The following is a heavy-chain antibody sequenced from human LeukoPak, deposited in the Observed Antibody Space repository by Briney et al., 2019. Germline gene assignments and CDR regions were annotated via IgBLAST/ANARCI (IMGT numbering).Heavy chain of an antibody. CDR3: ARERGSREWLGSYYYYYYGMDI. CDR2: IYTSGST. Sequence: SETLSLTCTVSGGSISSGSYYWSWIRQPAGKGLEWIGRIYTSGSTNYNPSLKSRVTISVDTSKNQFSLKLSSVTAADTAVYYCARERGSREWLGSYYYYYYGMDIWGQGTTVTVSS. V-gene: IGHV4-61*02. J-gene: IGHJ6*02. D-gene: IGHD6-19*01. CDR1: GGSISSGSYY.